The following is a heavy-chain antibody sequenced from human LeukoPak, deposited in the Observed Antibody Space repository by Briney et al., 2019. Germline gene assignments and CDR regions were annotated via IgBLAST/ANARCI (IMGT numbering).Heavy chain of an antibody. CDR2: IRASGDRT. CDR3: AVLAVPAVGY. D-gene: IGHD2-15*01. V-gene: IGHV3-23*01. CDR1: GFTFSSYG. J-gene: IGHJ4*02. Sequence: GGSLRLSCAASGFTFSSYGMHWVRQAPGKGLEWVSTIRASGDRTYYAESVKGRFTMSGDKSKNTLYLQMSNLRAEDTAVYHCAVLAVPAVGYWGQGTLVIVSS.